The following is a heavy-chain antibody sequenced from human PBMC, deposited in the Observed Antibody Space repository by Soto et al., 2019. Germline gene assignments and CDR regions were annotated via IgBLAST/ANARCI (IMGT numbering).Heavy chain of an antibody. CDR2: IIPIFGTA. J-gene: IGHJ6*02. Sequence: ASVKVSCKASGGTFSSYAISWVRQAPGQGLEWMGGIIPIFGTANYAQKFQGRVTITADESTSTAYMELSSLRSEDTAVYYCASSLYGSGSYYYYYYGMDVWGQGTTVTVSS. CDR3: ASSLYGSGSYYYYYYGMDV. CDR1: GGTFSSYA. V-gene: IGHV1-69*13. D-gene: IGHD3-10*01.